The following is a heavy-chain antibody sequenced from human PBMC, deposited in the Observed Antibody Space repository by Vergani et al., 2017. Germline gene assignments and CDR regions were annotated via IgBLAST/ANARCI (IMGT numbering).Heavy chain of an antibody. CDR3: ARDPTYSSSSVA. J-gene: IGHJ4*02. D-gene: IGHD6-6*01. Sequence: EVQLLESGGGSAQPGESLRLSCVASGFTFTAHGLNWVRQAPGKGLEWVSGISGSGSSKFYEDSLKGRVTISRDNAKNSLYLQMNSLRAEDTAVYYCARDPTYSSSSVAWGQGTLVTVSS. CDR1: GFTFTAHG. V-gene: IGHV3-48*04. CDR2: ISGSGSSK.